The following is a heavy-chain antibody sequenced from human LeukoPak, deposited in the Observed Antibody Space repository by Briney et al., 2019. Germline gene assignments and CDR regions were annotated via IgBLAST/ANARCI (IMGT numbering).Heavy chain of an antibody. CDR3: ARDRFGRTTHFDY. CDR2: IYYSGST. CDR1: GDSVSGYY. Sequence: AETLSLTCTVSGDSVSGYYWSWIRQPPGKGLEWIGYIYYSGSTNNNPSLKSRVTMSVDTSKNQFSLKLTSVTAADTAVYYCARDRFGRTTHFDYWGQGTLVTVSS. J-gene: IGHJ4*02. D-gene: IGHD3-10*01. V-gene: IGHV4-59*02.